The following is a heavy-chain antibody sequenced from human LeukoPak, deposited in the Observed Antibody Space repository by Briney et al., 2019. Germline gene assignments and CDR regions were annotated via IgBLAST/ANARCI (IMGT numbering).Heavy chain of an antibody. D-gene: IGHD1-26*01. CDR1: GCSISSSSYY. J-gene: IGHJ3*02. Sequence: SETLSLTCTVSGCSISSSSYYWGWIRQPSGKGLEWIGSMYYSGSTYYNPSLKSRVTISVDTSKNQFSLELTSVTAADTAVYYCARHSGSYLKSALHIWGQGTMVTVSS. CDR3: ARHSGSYLKSALHI. CDR2: MYYSGST. V-gene: IGHV4-39*01.